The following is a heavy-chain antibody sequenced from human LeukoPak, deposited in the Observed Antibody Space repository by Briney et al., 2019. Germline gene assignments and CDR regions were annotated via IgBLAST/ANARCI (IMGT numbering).Heavy chain of an antibody. CDR1: GFTSSSYW. CDR2: INSDGTSA. Sequence: PGGSLRLSCAASGFTSSSYWIHWVRQAPGKGLVWVSRINSDGTSAIYADSVEGRFTISRDNAKNTLYLHMKSLRVDDTAVYYCARAHGSNRRAYDVWGQGTMVTVSS. CDR3: ARAHGSNRRAYDV. J-gene: IGHJ3*01. D-gene: IGHD4-23*01. V-gene: IGHV3-74*01.